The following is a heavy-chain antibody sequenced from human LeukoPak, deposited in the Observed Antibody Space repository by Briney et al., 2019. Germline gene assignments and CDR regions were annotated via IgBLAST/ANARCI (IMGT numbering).Heavy chain of an antibody. D-gene: IGHD3-10*01. CDR1: GCSISSSNYY. CDR3: ARGSWGSGSYYIDY. J-gene: IGHJ4*02. Sequence: AETLSLTCTVSGCSISSSNYYWSWIPQPPGKGLEGIGYIYYSGSTNYNHSLKSRVTISVDTSKSQFSLKLSSVTDADTAVYYCARGSWGSGSYYIDYWGQGTLVTVSS. CDR2: IYYSGST. V-gene: IGHV4-61*01.